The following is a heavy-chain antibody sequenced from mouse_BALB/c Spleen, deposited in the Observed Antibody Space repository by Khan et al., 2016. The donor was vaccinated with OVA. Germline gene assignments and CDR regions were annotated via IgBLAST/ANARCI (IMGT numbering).Heavy chain of an antibody. CDR1: GYTFTNFW. D-gene: IGHD3-3*01. V-gene: IGHV1-63*02. J-gene: IGHJ2*01. CDR3: ARRGAGRATGDYVDY. CDR2: IYPDGGYT. Sequence: QVQLQQSGTELVRPGTSVKLSCKAAGYTFTNFWIGWVKQRPGHGLEWIGDIYPDGGYTNYNEKFKGQATLTPDTSSNTAYLQLSSLTSEDTAIYDGARRGAGRATGDYVDYWGQGTTLTVTS.